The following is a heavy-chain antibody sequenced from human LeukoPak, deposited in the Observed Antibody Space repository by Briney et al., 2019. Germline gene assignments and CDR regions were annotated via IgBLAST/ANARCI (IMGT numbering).Heavy chain of an antibody. V-gene: IGHV3-53*01. CDR3: ARGDDSGYYDYFDY. D-gene: IGHD3-22*01. J-gene: IGHJ4*02. Sequence: GGSLRLSCAASGFTVDSNYLSWVRQAPGKGLEWVSTIYTGGNTYYAASVKGRFTISRDFSKNTVFLHMNGLRAEDTAMYYCARGDDSGYYDYFDYWGQGALVTVSS. CDR2: IYTGGNT. CDR1: GFTVDSNY.